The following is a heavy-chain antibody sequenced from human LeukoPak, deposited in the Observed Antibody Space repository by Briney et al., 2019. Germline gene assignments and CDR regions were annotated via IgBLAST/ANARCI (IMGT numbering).Heavy chain of an antibody. Sequence: GGSLRLSCAASGFTFSSYSMNWVRQAPGKGLEWVSYISSSSSTIYYADSVKGRFTISRDNAKNSLYLQMNSLRAEETAVYYCARDREDIVATIAGAASDLDYWGQGTLVTVSS. CDR2: ISSSSSTI. CDR3: ARDREDIVATIAGAASDLDY. V-gene: IGHV3-48*01. D-gene: IGHD5-12*01. J-gene: IGHJ4*02. CDR1: GFTFSSYS.